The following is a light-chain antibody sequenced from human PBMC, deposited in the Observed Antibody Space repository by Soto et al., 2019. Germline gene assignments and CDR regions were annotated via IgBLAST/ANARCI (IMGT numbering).Light chain of an antibody. V-gene: IGKV3-20*01. CDR3: QQYGSSLWT. CDR2: GAS. Sequence: EIVMTQSPATLSVSPGERATLSFVASQSVSSSYLAWYQQKPGQAPRLLIYGASSRATGIPERFSGSGSGTDFTLTISRLEPEDFAVYYCQQYGSSLWTFGQGTKVDI. CDR1: QSVSSSY. J-gene: IGKJ1*01.